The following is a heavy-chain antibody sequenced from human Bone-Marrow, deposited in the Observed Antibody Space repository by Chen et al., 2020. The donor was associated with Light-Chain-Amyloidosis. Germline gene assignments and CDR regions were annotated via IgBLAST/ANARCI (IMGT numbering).Heavy chain of an antibody. J-gene: IGHJ4*02. V-gene: IGHV3-7*01. D-gene: IGHD6-25*01. CDR1: GFTLSRYF. CDR2: IREDGNEK. CDR3: ARESSVAAPYYLDY. Sequence: EVRLVESGGGLVQPGGSLRLSCAASGFTLSRYFMSWVRQAPGQGLEWVAKIREDGNEKYYGQSVKGRFTISRDNAKNAVYLQMHSLGAEDSAIYFCARESSVAAPYYLDYWGQGIRVTVSA.